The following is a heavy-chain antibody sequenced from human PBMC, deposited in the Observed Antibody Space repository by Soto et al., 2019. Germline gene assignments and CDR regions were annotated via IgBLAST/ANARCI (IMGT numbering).Heavy chain of an antibody. V-gene: IGHV3-72*01. CDR3: ARYRGSYRRGLDS. Sequence: EVQLVESGGGLVQPGGSLRLSCAASGFTFSGYYMDWVRQAPGKGLEWIGRSRNKDNSYYTEYAASVKGRFIISRDESRTSLDLKMNRLNTEDTAAYYCARYRGSYRRGLDSWGQGTLVTVSS. CDR2: SRNKDNSYYT. CDR1: GFTFSGYY. D-gene: IGHD1-26*01. J-gene: IGHJ4*02.